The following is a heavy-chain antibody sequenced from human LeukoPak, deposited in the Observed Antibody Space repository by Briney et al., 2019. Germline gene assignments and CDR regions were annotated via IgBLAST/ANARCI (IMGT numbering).Heavy chain of an antibody. CDR3: ARDLGSSSDY. CDR2: INTDGTVT. CDR1: GFTFSKYW. J-gene: IGHJ4*02. V-gene: IGHV3-74*01. Sequence: PGGSLRLSCAASGFTFSKYWMLWVRQAPGKGLESVSRINTDGTVTTYADSVKGRFTISRDNSKNTLYLQMNSLRAEDTAIYNCARDLGSSSDYWGQGTLVTVSS. D-gene: IGHD6-6*01.